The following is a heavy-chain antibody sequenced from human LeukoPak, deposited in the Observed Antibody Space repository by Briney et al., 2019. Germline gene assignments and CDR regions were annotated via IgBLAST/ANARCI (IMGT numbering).Heavy chain of an antibody. CDR3: ARVRGVDTAMAKDPGGDY. Sequence: SETLSLTCAVYGGSFSGYYWSWIRQPPGKGLEWIGEINHSGSTNYNPSLKSRVTISVDTSKNQFSLKLSSVTAADTAVYYCARVRGVDTAMAKDPGGDYWGQGTLVTVYS. CDR1: GGSFSGYY. D-gene: IGHD5-18*01. J-gene: IGHJ4*02. CDR2: INHSGST. V-gene: IGHV4-34*01.